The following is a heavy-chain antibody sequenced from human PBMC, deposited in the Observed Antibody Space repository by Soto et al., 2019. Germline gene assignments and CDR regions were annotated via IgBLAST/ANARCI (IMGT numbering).Heavy chain of an antibody. Sequence: SVKVSCKASGGTFSSYAISWVRPAPGQGLEWMGGIIPIFGTANYAQKFQGRVTITADESTSTAYMELSSLRSEDTAVYYCAILLGYSGYDYDYWGQGTLVTVSS. CDR1: GGTFSSYA. D-gene: IGHD5-12*01. V-gene: IGHV1-69*13. CDR3: AILLGYSGYDYDY. J-gene: IGHJ4*02. CDR2: IIPIFGTA.